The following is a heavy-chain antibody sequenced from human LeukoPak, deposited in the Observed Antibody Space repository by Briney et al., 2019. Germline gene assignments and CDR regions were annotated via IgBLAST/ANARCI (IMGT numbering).Heavy chain of an antibody. Sequence: GGSLRLSCAASGLTFSNYWMDWVRRAPGKGLEWVANIKQDGSEKNYVDSVKGRFIISRDNAKNSLYLQMNTLRADDTAVYYCARDGFGTGSNWGQGTLVTVSS. CDR3: ARDGFGTGSN. CDR1: GLTFSNYW. D-gene: IGHD3-16*01. CDR2: IKQDGSEK. J-gene: IGHJ4*02. V-gene: IGHV3-7*03.